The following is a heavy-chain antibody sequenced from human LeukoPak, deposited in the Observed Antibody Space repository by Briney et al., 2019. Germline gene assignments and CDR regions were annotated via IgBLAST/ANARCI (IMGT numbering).Heavy chain of an antibody. D-gene: IGHD2-15*01. Sequence: GGSLRLSCEASGFTFSSYAMNWVRQAPGKGLEWVSAISGSGGSTYYADSVKGRFTISRDNSKNTLYLQMNSLRAEDTAVYYCAKGDDIVVVVAALDYWGQGTLVTVSS. CDR2: ISGSGGST. J-gene: IGHJ4*02. CDR1: GFTFSSYA. V-gene: IGHV3-23*01. CDR3: AKGDDIVVVVAALDY.